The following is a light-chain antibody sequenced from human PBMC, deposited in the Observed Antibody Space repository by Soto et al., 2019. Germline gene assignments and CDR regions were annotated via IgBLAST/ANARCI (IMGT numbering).Light chain of an antibody. CDR2: KNN. J-gene: IGLJ3*02. V-gene: IGLV1-44*01. CDR1: SSNIGSNT. CDR3: AAWDDSLNGRV. Sequence: QSVLTQPPSASATPGQRVTISCSGSSSNIGSNTVNWYQQLPGTAPKLLIYKNNQRPSGVPDRFSGSKSGTSASLAISGLQSEDEADYYCAAWDDSLNGRVFGGGTKVTVL.